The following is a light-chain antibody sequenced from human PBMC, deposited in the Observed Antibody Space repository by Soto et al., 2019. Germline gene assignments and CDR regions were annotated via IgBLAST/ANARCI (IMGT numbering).Light chain of an antibody. Sequence: EIVMTQSPATLSVSPGERATLSCRASQSVSSSLAWYQQKPGQAPRLLIYGASARAAGIPARFSGSGSGTEFTLTISSLLSEDFAVYYCQQYGSSPITFGQGTRLEIK. CDR1: QSVSSS. CDR2: GAS. J-gene: IGKJ5*01. CDR3: QQYGSSPIT. V-gene: IGKV3-15*01.